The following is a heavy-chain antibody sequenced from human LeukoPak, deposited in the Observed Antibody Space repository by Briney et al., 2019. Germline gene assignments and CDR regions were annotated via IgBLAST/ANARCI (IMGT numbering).Heavy chain of an antibody. CDR1: GFTFSSYG. V-gene: IGHV3-30*02. CDR2: IRYDGSNK. CDR3: AKDRGGSMVRGGYFDY. D-gene: IGHD3-10*01. J-gene: IGHJ4*02. Sequence: SGGSLRLSCAASGFTFSSYGMHWVRQAPGKGLEWVAFIRYDGSNKYYADSVKGRFTISRDNSKNTLYLQMNSLRAEDTAVYYCAKDRGGSMVRGGYFDYWGQGTLVTVSS.